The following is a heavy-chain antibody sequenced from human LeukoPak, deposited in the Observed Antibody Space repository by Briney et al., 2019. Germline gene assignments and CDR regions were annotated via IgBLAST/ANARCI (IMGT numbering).Heavy chain of an antibody. CDR2: IYYSGST. V-gene: IGHV4-59*01. D-gene: IGHD3-3*01. Sequence: SETLSLTCTVSGGSISSYYWSWIRQPPGKGLEWIGYIYYSGSTNYNPSLKSRVTISVDTSKNQFSLKLSSVTAADTAVYYCARTQYYDFWSGLNGMDVWGKGPRSPSPQ. J-gene: IGHJ6*01. CDR3: ARTQYYDFWSGLNGMDV. CDR1: GGSISSYY.